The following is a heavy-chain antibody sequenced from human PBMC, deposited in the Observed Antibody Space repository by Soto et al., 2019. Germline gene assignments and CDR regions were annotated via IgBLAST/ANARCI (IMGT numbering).Heavy chain of an antibody. J-gene: IGHJ6*02. Sequence: ASVKVSCKASGYTFTSYGISWVRQAPGQGLEWMGWISAYNGNTSYAQKLQGRVTMTTDTSTSTAYMELRSLRSDDTAVYYCASIGYCSSTSCYGSYYYYYGMDVWGQGTTVTVSS. CDR1: GYTFTSYG. CDR2: ISAYNGNT. D-gene: IGHD2-2*01. CDR3: ASIGYCSSTSCYGSYYYYYGMDV. V-gene: IGHV1-18*04.